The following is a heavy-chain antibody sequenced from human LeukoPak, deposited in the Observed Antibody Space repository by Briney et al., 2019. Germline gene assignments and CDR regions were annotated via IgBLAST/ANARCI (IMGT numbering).Heavy chain of an antibody. CDR1: GYSFTSYW. CDR3: ARRGSSGWPNYCYYYGMDV. V-gene: IGHV5-51*01. Sequence: GESLKISCKGSGYSFTSYWIGWVRQMPGKGLEWMGIIYPGDSDTRYSPSFQGQVTISADKSISTAYLQWSSLKASDTAMYYCARRGSSGWPNYCYYYGMDVWGQGTTVTVSS. CDR2: IYPGDSDT. J-gene: IGHJ6*02. D-gene: IGHD6-19*01.